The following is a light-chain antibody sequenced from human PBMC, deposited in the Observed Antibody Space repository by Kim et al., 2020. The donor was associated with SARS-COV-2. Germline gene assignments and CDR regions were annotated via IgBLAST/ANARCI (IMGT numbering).Light chain of an antibody. CDR3: QKNHDWLT. Sequence: EIVMTQSPATLSLSPGERVTFSCRASQSVSSNVVWYQQKSGQAPRLLIYGASTRATGIPARFIGSGSGTEFTLTISSLQSEDVVVYYCQKNHDWLTFCGGTKVDI. CDR2: GAS. J-gene: IGKJ4*01. CDR1: QSVSSN. V-gene: IGKV3-15*01.